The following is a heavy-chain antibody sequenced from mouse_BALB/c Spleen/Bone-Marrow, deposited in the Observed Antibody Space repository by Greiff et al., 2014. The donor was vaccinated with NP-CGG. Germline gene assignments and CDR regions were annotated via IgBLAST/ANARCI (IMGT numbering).Heavy chain of an antibody. CDR3: ARWGAYFDY. CDR1: GYTFTSYW. CDR2: IDPSDSET. V-gene: IGHV1-61*01. J-gene: IGHJ2*01. Sequence: VQRVESGAELVRPGTPVKLSCKASGYTFTSYWMNWVKQRPGRGLEWIGRIDPSDSETHYNQKFRDKATLTVDKSSSTAYIQLSSLTSEDSAVYYCARWGAYFDYWGQGTTLTVSS.